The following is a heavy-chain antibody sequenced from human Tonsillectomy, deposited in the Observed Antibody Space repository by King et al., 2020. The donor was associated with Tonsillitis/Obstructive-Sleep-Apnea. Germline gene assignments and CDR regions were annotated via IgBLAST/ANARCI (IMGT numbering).Heavy chain of an antibody. V-gene: IGHV3-23*04. D-gene: IGHD2-15*01. CDR1: GFTFSSYG. Sequence: EVQLVESGGALVQPGGSLRLSCAASGFTFSSYGMSWVRQAPGKGLEWVSSIGVSGSTTYYGDSVKGRFTISRDNSKDTMYLQLSSLRAEDTAVYYCAALHSGGSWSWGQGTLVTVSS. CDR2: IGVSGSTT. CDR3: AALHSGGSWS. J-gene: IGHJ5*02.